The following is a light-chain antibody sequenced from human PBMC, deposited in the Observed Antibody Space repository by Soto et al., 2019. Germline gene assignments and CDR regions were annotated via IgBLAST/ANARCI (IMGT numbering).Light chain of an antibody. Sequence: EIVLTQSPGTLSLSPGERATLFCRASQSVTSSSIAWHQQKPGQAPRLLIYGASSRATGIPDRFSASGSGTEFTLTISSLQSEDFAVYSCQQYNNWPLTFGGGTKVDIK. V-gene: IGKV3-20*01. CDR3: QQYNNWPLT. J-gene: IGKJ4*01. CDR2: GAS. CDR1: QSVTSSS.